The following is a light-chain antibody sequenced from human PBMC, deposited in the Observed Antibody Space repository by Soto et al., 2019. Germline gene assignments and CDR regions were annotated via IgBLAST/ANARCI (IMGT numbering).Light chain of an antibody. CDR3: QQYTPNSRT. V-gene: IGKV1-5*01. CDR2: DAS. Sequence: DIQMTQSPSTLSASVGDGVTITCRASQSVSNWLAWYQQKPGKAPNLLIYDASSLESGVPSRFSGSGSGTEFTLTISSLQPDDFATYSCQQYTPNSRTFGQGTKVEIK. J-gene: IGKJ1*01. CDR1: QSVSNW.